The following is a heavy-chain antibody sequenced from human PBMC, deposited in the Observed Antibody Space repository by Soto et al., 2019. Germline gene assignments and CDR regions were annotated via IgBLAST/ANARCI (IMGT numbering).Heavy chain of an antibody. CDR1: GGTFSGYA. CDR3: ARVIFGSGWYFDY. D-gene: IGHD6-19*01. V-gene: IGHV1-69*13. J-gene: IGHJ4*02. Sequence: SVKVSCKASGGTFSGYAISWVRQAPGQGLEWMGGIIPIFGTANYAQKFQGRVTITADESTSTAYMELSSLRSEDTAVYYCARVIFGSGWYFDYWGQGTLVTVSS. CDR2: IIPIFGTA.